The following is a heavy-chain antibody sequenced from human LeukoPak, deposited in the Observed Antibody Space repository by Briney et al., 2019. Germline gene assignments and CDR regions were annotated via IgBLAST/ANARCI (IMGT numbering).Heavy chain of an antibody. CDR2: LYYSGNT. CDR1: GGSISRYY. V-gene: IGHV4-59*01. CDR3: ARGETKWGSSNWGYYYYYMDV. J-gene: IGHJ6*03. D-gene: IGHD6-13*01. Sequence: SETLSLTRTVSGGSISRYYWSWIRQPPGKRLEWIGYLYYSGNTNYNPSLNSRVTMSVATSKNQFSLKLNSVAAAETAGYYCARGETKWGSSNWGYYYYYMDVWGKGTTVTISS.